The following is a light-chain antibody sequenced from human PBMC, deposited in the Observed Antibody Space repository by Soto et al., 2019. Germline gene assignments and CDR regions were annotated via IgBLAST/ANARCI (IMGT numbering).Light chain of an antibody. V-gene: IGKV1-39*01. Sequence: DVQMTQSPSSLSASVGDRVTITCRASQRVNNYLNWYQHKPGKAPKLLIHAASSLQTGVPPRFGGSASGTNFTLAISGLQAEDFATYYCQQYNSYPTFGQGTKVEIK. J-gene: IGKJ1*01. CDR3: QQYNSYPT. CDR1: QRVNNY. CDR2: AAS.